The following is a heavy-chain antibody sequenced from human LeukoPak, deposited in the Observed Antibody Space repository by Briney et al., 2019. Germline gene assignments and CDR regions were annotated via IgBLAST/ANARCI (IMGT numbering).Heavy chain of an antibody. CDR3: VTKNGLRYFDWLPRGYYGMDV. CDR1: GFTFSIYA. V-gene: IGHV3-64D*06. J-gene: IGHJ6*02. CDR2: ISSNGGRE. Sequence: GASLRLSCSPSGFTFSIYAMHWVRQAPRKRLEYVSAISSNGGREIYAEVVKGRFTISRDNSKNTLYLQISSLRAEDTAVYYCVTKNGLRYFDWLPRGYYGMDVWGQGTTVTVSS. D-gene: IGHD3-9*01.